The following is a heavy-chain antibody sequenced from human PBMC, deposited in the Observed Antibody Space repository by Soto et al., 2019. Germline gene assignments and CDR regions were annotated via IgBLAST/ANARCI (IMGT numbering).Heavy chain of an antibody. CDR3: ARASMITFGGVIVTPYGMDV. CDR1: GYTFTGYY. Sequence: ASVKVSCKASGYTFTGYYMHWVRQAPGQGLEWMGWINPNSGGTNYAQKFQGWVTMTRDTSISTAYMELSRLRSDDTAVYYCARASMITFGGVIVTPYGMDVWGQATTLTV. V-gene: IGHV1-2*04. CDR2: INPNSGGT. D-gene: IGHD3-16*02. J-gene: IGHJ6*02.